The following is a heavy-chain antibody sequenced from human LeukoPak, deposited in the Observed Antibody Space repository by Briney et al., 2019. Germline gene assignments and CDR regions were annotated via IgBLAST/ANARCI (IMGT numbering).Heavy chain of an antibody. CDR3: ARSTTVTNCFDY. Sequence: PSETLSLPCAVYGGSFSGYYCTWIRQPPGKGLEWIGEINQSGVANYNPSLKSRLTISIDTSKNQFSLKLTSVTAADTAVYYCARSTTVTNCFDYWGQGTLVTVSS. CDR2: INQSGVA. V-gene: IGHV4-34*01. J-gene: IGHJ4*02. D-gene: IGHD4-17*01. CDR1: GGSFSGYY.